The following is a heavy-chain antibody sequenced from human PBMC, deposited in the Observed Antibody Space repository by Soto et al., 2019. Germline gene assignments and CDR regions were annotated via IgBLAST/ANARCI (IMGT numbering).Heavy chain of an antibody. CDR3: ARWWSGSRKGFDP. Sequence: PSETLSLTCTVSGGSISSGDYYWSWIRQHPGKGLEWIGYIYYSGSTYYNPSLKSRVTISVDTSKNQFSLKLSSVTAADTAVYYCARWWSGSRKGFDPWGQGTLVTAPQ. CDR1: GGSISSGDYY. CDR2: IYYSGST. V-gene: IGHV4-31*03. D-gene: IGHD3-3*01. J-gene: IGHJ5*02.